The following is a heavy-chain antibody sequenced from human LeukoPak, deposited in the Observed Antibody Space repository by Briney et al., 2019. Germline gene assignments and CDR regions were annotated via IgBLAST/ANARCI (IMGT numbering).Heavy chain of an antibody. CDR2: INLSGST. V-gene: IGHV4-34*01. CDR1: GGSFSGYY. CDR3: ARGGGSSGYYYDY. D-gene: IGHD3-22*01. Sequence: SETLSLTCAVYGGSFSGYYWSWIRQPPGKGLEWIGEINLSGSTNYNPSLKSRVTISVDTSKNQFSLKLSSVTAAVTAVYYCARGGGSSGYYYDYWGQGTLVTVSS. J-gene: IGHJ4*02.